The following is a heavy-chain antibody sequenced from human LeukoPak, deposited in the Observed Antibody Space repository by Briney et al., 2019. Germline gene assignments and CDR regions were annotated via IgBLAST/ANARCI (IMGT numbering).Heavy chain of an antibody. CDR2: IIPIFRTA. V-gene: IGHV1-69*13. Sequence: GASVKVSCKASGYTFTGYYMHWVRQAPGQGLEWMGGIIPIFRTANYAQKFQGRVTITADESTSTAYMELSSLRSEDTAVYYCATNGAFDIWGPGTAVTVSS. D-gene: IGHD2-8*01. J-gene: IGHJ3*02. CDR3: ATNGAFDI. CDR1: GYTFTGYY.